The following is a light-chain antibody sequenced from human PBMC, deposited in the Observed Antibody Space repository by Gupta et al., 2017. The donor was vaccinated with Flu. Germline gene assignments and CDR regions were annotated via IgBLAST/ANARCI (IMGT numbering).Light chain of an antibody. CDR3: FSYAGSVTWV. CDR2: DVN. CDR1: SYDVGYSDF. Sequence: SALPQPRPVSGSSGPSVTISCTGTSYDVGYSDFVSWYQQRPGKAPKLMIYDVNKRPSGVPDRFSGSKSGNTASLTISGLQAEDEADFYCFSYAGSVTWVFGGGTKVTVL. V-gene: IGLV2-11*01. J-gene: IGLJ3*02.